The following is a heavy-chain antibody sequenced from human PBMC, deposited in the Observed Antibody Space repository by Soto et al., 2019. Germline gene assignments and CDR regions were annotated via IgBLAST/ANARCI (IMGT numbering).Heavy chain of an antibody. J-gene: IGHJ4*02. V-gene: IGHV3-11*05. D-gene: IGHD3-22*01. CDR2: ISSSTFYT. CDR3: ATDDSSVLEYFDY. CDR1: GFSFSDHY. Sequence: PGGSLRLSCAASGFSFSDHYMSWIRQAPGKGLEWVSYISSSTFYTNYAGSVKDRFTISRDNAKNSLYLQMNSLRAEDTAVYYCATDDSSVLEYFDYWGQGILVTVSS.